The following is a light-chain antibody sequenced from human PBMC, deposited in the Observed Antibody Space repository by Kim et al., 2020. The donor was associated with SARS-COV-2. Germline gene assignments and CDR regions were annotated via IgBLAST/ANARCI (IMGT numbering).Light chain of an antibody. Sequence: SVKLTCTLRSGHSSYAIAWHQQQPEKGPRYLMKLTSDGSHSKGDGIPDRFSGSSSGAERYLTISSLQSEDEADYYCQTWGTGIRVFGGGTQLTVL. CDR3: QTWGTGIRV. J-gene: IGLJ3*02. CDR2: LTSDGSH. CDR1: SGHSSYA. V-gene: IGLV4-69*01.